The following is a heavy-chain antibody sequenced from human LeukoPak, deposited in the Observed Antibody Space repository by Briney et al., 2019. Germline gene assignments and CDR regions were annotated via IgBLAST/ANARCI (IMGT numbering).Heavy chain of an antibody. CDR1: GFTVSTTY. CDR2: IYVDGRT. CDR3: AKQLGYCSDGSCYFPY. D-gene: IGHD2-15*01. J-gene: IGHJ4*02. Sequence: PGGSLRLSCAASGFTVSTTYMSWVRQAPGKGLEWVSLIYVDGRTYYADSVKGRFTISRDNSKSTLCLQMNSLRAEDTAVYYCAKQLGYCSDGSCYFPYWGQGTLVTVSS. V-gene: IGHV3-53*01.